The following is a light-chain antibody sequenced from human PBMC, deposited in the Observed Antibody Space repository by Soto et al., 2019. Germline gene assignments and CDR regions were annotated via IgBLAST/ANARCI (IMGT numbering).Light chain of an antibody. CDR3: QQYDNLPLT. J-gene: IGKJ4*01. CDR1: QDISRY. CDR2: DAS. Sequence: DIQMTQSPSSLSASVGDRVTITCKASQDISRYLNWYQHKPGKAPKLLIYDASNLETRVPSRFSGSGSGTDFTCTISSLQPEDFATYYCQQYDNLPLTFGGGTKVDIK. V-gene: IGKV1-33*01.